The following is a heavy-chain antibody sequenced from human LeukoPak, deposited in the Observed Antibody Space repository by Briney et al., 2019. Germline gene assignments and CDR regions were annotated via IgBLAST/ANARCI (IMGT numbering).Heavy chain of an antibody. D-gene: IGHD4-11*01. J-gene: IGHJ4*02. CDR1: GFTFSSYA. CDR2: ISGSGGST. V-gene: IGHV3-23*01. Sequence: PGGSLRLSCAASGFTFSSYAMSWVRQAPGKGLEWVPAISGSGGSTYYADSVKGRFTISRDNSKNTLYLQMNSLRAEDTAVYYCAKDHSVDTVTSMGYFDYWGQGTLVTVSS. CDR3: AKDHSVDTVTSMGYFDY.